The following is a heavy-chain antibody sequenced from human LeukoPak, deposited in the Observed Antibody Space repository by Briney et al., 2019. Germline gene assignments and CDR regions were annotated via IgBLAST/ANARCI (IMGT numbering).Heavy chain of an antibody. J-gene: IGHJ4*02. V-gene: IGHV4-38-2*02. D-gene: IGHD3-22*01. CDR1: GYSISSGYF. CDR3: ARDNYDNSGYYFDY. Sequence: SETLSLTCTVSGYSISSGYFWGWIRQPPGKGLEWIGTIYNSGSTYYNASLESRVTISVDTSKNQFSLKLSSVTAADTAVYYCARDNYDNSGYYFDYWGQGTLVTVSS. CDR2: IYNSGST.